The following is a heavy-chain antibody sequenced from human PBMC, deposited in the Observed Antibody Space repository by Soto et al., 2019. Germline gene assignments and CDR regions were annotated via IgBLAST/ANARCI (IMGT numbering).Heavy chain of an antibody. CDR2: IRSKAYGGTT. CDR1: GFTFGDYA. D-gene: IGHD6-19*01. V-gene: IGHV3-49*03. CDR3: TRDSPSIAVAYYYYYGMDV. J-gene: IGHJ6*02. Sequence: GGSLRLSCTASGFTFGDYAMSWFRQAPGKGLEWVGFIRSKAYGGTTEYAASVKGRFTISRDDSKSIAYLQMNSLKTEDTAVYYCTRDSPSIAVAYYYYYGMDVWGQGTTVTVSS.